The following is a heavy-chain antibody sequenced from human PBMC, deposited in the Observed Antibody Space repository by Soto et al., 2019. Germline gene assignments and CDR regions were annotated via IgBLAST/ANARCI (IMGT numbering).Heavy chain of an antibody. CDR1: GFTFSSYA. V-gene: IGHV3-23*01. Sequence: GGSLRLSCGASGFTFSSYAMSWVRQAPGKGLECVSAISGNGADTTYAEYVRGRFTISRDNSKDTLYLQMNSLRADDTAVYYCARDPPGSWAHSWGQGTLITVSS. CDR2: ISGNGADT. D-gene: IGHD1-26*01. J-gene: IGHJ4*02. CDR3: ARDPPGSWAHS.